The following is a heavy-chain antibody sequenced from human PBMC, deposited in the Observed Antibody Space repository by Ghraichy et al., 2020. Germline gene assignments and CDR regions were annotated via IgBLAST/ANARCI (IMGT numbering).Heavy chain of an antibody. V-gene: IGHV1-2*02. Sequence: ASVKVSCKASGYTFTGHYMNWVRQSPGQGLQWLGWIHPISGDTKYAQEFQGRVTMTRDTSIETLFMELSLLTSDDTAVYYCARRVDCGGDCHHTYYGMDVWGQGTTVTVAS. CDR2: IHPISGDT. CDR3: ARRVDCGGDCHHTYYGMDV. CDR1: GYTFTGHY. J-gene: IGHJ6*02. D-gene: IGHD2-21*01.